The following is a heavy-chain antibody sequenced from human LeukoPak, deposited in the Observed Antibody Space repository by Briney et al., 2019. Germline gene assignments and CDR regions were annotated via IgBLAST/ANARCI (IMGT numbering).Heavy chain of an antibody. CDR1: GFTFSSYS. V-gene: IGHV3-21*01. CDR2: ISSSSSYI. D-gene: IGHD5-12*01. J-gene: IGHJ4*02. Sequence: GGSLRLSCAASGFTFSSYSMNWVRQAPGKGLEWVSSISSSSSYIYYADSAKGRFTISRDNAKNSLYLQMNSLRAEDTAVYYCARGLDRGGYNFDYWGQGTLVTVSS. CDR3: ARGLDRGGYNFDY.